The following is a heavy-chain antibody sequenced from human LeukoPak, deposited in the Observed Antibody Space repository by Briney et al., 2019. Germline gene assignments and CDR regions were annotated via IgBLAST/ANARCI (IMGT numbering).Heavy chain of an antibody. D-gene: IGHD3-3*01. Sequence: GGSLRLSCAASGFTFSRYDMHWVRQATGKGLEWVSAIGTVGDPYYPGSVKGRFTISREDAKNSLYLQMNSLRAGDTAVYYCARGFLGDAFDIWGQGTMVTVSS. CDR3: ARGFLGDAFDI. CDR1: GFTFSRYD. J-gene: IGHJ3*02. CDR2: IGTVGDP. V-gene: IGHV3-13*05.